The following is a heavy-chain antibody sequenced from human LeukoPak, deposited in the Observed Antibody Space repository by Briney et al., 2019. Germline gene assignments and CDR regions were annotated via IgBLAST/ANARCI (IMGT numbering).Heavy chain of an antibody. CDR3: AKSNIVAQFDY. CDR2: ISGSGGST. J-gene: IGHJ4*02. Sequence: GGTLRLSCAASGFTFSSYGMSWVRQAPGKGLEWVSAISGSGGSTYYADSVKGRFTISRDNSKNTLYLQMNSLRAEDTAVYYCAKSNIVAQFDYWGQGTLVTVSS. CDR1: GFTFSSYG. D-gene: IGHD5-12*01. V-gene: IGHV3-23*01.